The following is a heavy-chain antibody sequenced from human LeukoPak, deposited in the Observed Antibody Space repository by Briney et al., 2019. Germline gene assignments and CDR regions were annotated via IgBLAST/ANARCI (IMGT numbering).Heavy chain of an antibody. D-gene: IGHD3-3*01. J-gene: IGHJ4*02. Sequence: ASVKVPCKASGYTFTSYDINWVRQATGQALEWMGWMNPNSGNTGYAQKFQGRVTITTNTSISTAYMELSSLRSEDTAVYYCARSSRSITIFGVVLSFDYWGQGTLVTVSS. CDR3: ARSSRSITIFGVVLSFDY. V-gene: IGHV1-8*03. CDR2: MNPNSGNT. CDR1: GYTFTSYD.